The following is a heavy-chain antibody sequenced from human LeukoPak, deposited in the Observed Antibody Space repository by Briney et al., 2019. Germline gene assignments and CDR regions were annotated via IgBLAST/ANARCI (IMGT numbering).Heavy chain of an antibody. V-gene: IGHV3-43*01. Sequence: GGSLRLSCAASGFTFDDYTMHWVRQAPGKGLEWVSLISWDGGSTYYADSVKGRFTISRDNSKNSLYLQMNSLRTEDTALYYCAKGGCSSNSCYVPEDWGQGTLVTVSS. D-gene: IGHD2-2*01. J-gene: IGHJ4*02. CDR3: AKGGCSSNSCYVPED. CDR1: GFTFDDYT. CDR2: ISWDGGST.